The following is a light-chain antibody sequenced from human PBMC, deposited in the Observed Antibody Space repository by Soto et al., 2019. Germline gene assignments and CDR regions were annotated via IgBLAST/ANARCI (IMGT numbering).Light chain of an antibody. V-gene: IGLV2-14*01. CDR2: EVS. CDR1: SSAVDGYNY. Sequence: QSALTQPASVSGSPGQSITISCTGTSSAVDGYNYVSWYQQHPGKAPKLMIHEVSNRPSGVSNRFSGSKSGNTASLTISGLQAEDEADYYCSSYTSSSTVFGTGTKLTVL. J-gene: IGLJ1*01. CDR3: SSYTSSSTV.